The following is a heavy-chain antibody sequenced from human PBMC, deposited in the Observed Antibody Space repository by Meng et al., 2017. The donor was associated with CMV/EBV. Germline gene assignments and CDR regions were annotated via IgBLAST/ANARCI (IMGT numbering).Heavy chain of an antibody. CDR1: GLTFSSYG. D-gene: IGHD3-3*01. Sequence: GGSLRLSCAASGLTFSSYGMHWVRQAPGKGLEWVAFIRYDGSNKYYADSVKGRFTISRDNSKNTLYLQMNSLRAEDTAVYYCAKLPYDFWSGYYSGYYYYGMDVWGQGTTVTVSS. V-gene: IGHV3-30*02. J-gene: IGHJ6*02. CDR3: AKLPYDFWSGYYSGYYYYGMDV. CDR2: IRYDGSNK.